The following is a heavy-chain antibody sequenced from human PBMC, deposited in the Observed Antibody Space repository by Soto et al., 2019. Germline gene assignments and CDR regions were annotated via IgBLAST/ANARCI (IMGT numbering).Heavy chain of an antibody. CDR1: GFIISTNY. V-gene: IGHV3-53*02. Sequence: EVQLVETGGGLIQPGGSLRLSCAASGFIISTNYMTWVRQSPGKGLEWVSVIYSGGSTYYADSVKGRFTISRDNSKNTLYLQMNRLRADDEAVYYCARVPYYGAAADYWGQGTLVTVSS. CDR2: IYSGGST. J-gene: IGHJ4*02. D-gene: IGHD3-10*01. CDR3: ARVPYYGAAADY.